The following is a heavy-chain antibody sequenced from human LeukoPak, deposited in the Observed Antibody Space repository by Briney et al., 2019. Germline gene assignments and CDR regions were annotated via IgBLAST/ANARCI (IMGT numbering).Heavy chain of an antibody. CDR1: GGSISSYY. V-gene: IGHV4-59*01. D-gene: IGHD2-15*01. CDR3: ARGLGYCSGGSCFPFDY. J-gene: IGHJ4*02. Sequence: SETLSLTCTVSGGSISSYYWSWIRQPPGKGLEWIGYIYYSGSTNYNPSLKSRVTISVDTSKNQFSLKLSSVTAADTAVYYCARGLGYCSGGSCFPFDYWGQGTLVTVSS. CDR2: IYYSGST.